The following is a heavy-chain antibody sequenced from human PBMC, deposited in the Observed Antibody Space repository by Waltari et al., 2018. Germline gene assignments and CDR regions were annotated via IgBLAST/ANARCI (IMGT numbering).Heavy chain of an antibody. CDR1: EFTFSRYW. CDR3: ATYRWLGY. CDR2: KNYEGSEK. J-gene: IGHJ4*02. V-gene: IGHV3-7*03. D-gene: IGHD3-10*01. Sequence: EVQLVESGGGLVQPGGSLRLSCVVSEFTFSRYWMTWVRRASGRGMEWVANKNYEGSEKNDGDAVRGRFTISRDNARNSVYLQMNSLRPEDTAVYYCATYRWLGYWGQGTLVTVSS.